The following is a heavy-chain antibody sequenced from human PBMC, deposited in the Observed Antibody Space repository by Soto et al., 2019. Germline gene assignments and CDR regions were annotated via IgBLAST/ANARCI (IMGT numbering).Heavy chain of an antibody. D-gene: IGHD3-22*01. CDR1: GFTFSRYS. Sequence: EVQLVESGGGLVQPGGSLSLSCAASGFTFSRYSMNWVRQAPGKGLEWVSYISSSSSTIYYADSVKGRFTISRDNAKKSLNMQMNSLRDEETAVYYCAKFPSSGYYYYYYGMDVWGQGTTVTVSS. CDR3: AKFPSSGYYYYYYGMDV. CDR2: ISSSSSTI. V-gene: IGHV3-48*02. J-gene: IGHJ6*02.